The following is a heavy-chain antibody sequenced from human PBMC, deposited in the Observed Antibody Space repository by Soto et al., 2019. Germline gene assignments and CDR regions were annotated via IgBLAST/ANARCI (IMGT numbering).Heavy chain of an antibody. D-gene: IGHD3-22*01. CDR2: IYYSGST. CDR3: ARGTEDLVVRVYYYMDV. CDR1: CGSISSYY. J-gene: IGHJ6*03. V-gene: IGHV4-59*01. Sequence: SETLSLTCTVSCGSISSYYWSWIRQPPGKGLEWIGYIYYSGSTNYNPSLKSRVTISVDTSKNQFSLKLSSVTAADTAVYYCARGTEDLVVRVYYYMDVWGKGTTVTSP.